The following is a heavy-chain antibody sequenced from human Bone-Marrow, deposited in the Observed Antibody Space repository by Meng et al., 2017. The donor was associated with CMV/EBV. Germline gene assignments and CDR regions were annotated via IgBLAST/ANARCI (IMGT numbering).Heavy chain of an antibody. V-gene: IGHV3-7*01. D-gene: IGHD1-26*01. Sequence: GGSLRLSCAASGFSFSSHWLSWVRQVPGKGLEWVANIKEDGTLKYYVESVKGRFTISRDNAKSSLYLQMNSLRSEDTAVYYCARDVPLMGGTGLYDYWGQGTVVTVSS. CDR2: IKEDGTLK. CDR1: GFSFSSHW. CDR3: ARDVPLMGGTGLYDY. J-gene: IGHJ4*02.